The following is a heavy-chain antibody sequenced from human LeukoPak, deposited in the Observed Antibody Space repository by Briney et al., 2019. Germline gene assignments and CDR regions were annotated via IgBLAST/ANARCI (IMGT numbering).Heavy chain of an antibody. Sequence: SETLSLTCTVSGGSISSYYWSWIRQPPGKGLEWIGYINYSGTTYYNPSLKSRVTISVDTSKNQFSLKLSSVTAADTAVYYCARDTTSDTAMSNYFDYWGQGTLVTVSS. J-gene: IGHJ4*02. CDR1: GGSISSYY. CDR3: ARDTTSDTAMSNYFDY. D-gene: IGHD5-18*01. CDR2: INYSGTT. V-gene: IGHV4-59*01.